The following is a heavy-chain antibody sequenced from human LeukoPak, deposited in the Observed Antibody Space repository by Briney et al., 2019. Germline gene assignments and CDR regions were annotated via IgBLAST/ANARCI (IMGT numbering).Heavy chain of an antibody. J-gene: IGHJ6*03. CDR2: ISGSGGST. Sequence: PGGSLRLSCAASGFTFSNYAMSWVRQAPGKGLKWVSAISGSGGSTYYADSVKGRFTISRDNAKNSLYLQMNSLRAEDTAVYFCASHQNYYYYMDVWGKGTTVTVSS. V-gene: IGHV3-23*01. D-gene: IGHD2-2*01. CDR1: GFTFSNYA. CDR3: ASHQNYYYYMDV.